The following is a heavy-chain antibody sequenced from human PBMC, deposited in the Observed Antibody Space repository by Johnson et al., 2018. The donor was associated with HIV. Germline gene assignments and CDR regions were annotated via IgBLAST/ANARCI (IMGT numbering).Heavy chain of an antibody. J-gene: IGHJ3*02. V-gene: IGHV3-66*02. Sequence: VQLVESGGGVVQPGRSLSLSCAASGFTVSSNYMSWVRQAPGKGLEWVSVLYADGRTYYADSVKGRFTISRDNSKSTLYLQMNSLRPEDTAVYYCARVLTTRGAFDIWGQGTMVTVSS. CDR1: GFTVSSNY. CDR3: ARVLTTRGAFDI. D-gene: IGHD3-9*01. CDR2: LYADGRT.